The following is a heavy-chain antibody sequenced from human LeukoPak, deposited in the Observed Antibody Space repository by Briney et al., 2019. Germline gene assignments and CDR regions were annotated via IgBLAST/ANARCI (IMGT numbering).Heavy chain of an antibody. CDR2: IIASSGST. J-gene: IGHJ4*02. D-gene: IGHD5-12*01. Sequence: PGGSLRLSCAASGFSLSNSAMSWVRQAPGKGLEWVSLIIASSGSTFYADSVKGRFTFSRDNSKNTLYLQMNSLRAEDTAVYYCAKGAYDYIEMGYFDYWGQGTLVTVSS. CDR3: AKGAYDYIEMGYFDY. CDR1: GFSLSNSA. V-gene: IGHV3-23*01.